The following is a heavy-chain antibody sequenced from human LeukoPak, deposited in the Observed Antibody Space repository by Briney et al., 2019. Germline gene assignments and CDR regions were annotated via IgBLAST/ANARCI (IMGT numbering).Heavy chain of an antibody. CDR2: IYYSGST. V-gene: IGHV4-30-4*01. CDR3: AREDTAMVSLDY. CDR1: GGSISSSDYY. Sequence: SETLSLTCTVSGGSISSSDYYWSWIRQPPGKGLEWIGYIYYSGSTYYNPSLKSRVTISVDTSKNQFSLKLSSVTAADTAVYYCAREDTAMVSLDYWGQGTLVTVSS. J-gene: IGHJ4*02. D-gene: IGHD5-18*01.